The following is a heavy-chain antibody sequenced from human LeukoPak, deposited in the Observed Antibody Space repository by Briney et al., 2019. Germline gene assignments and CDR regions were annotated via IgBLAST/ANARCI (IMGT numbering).Heavy chain of an antibody. V-gene: IGHV1-2*02. CDR2: INPNSGGT. CDR3: ATHYYGSGENYYYYYYMDV. D-gene: IGHD3-10*01. Sequence: GASVKVSCKASGYTFTGYYMHWVRQAPGQGLEWMGWINPNSGGTNYAQKFQGRVTMTRDTSISTAYMELSRLRSDDTAVYYCATHYYGSGENYYYYYYMDVWGKGTTVTVSS. CDR1: GYTFTGYY. J-gene: IGHJ6*03.